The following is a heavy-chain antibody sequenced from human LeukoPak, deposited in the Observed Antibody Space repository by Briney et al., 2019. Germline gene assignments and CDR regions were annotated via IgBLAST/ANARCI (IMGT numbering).Heavy chain of an antibody. CDR2: ISGSGGST. CDR1: GFTFSTYA. D-gene: IGHD6-19*01. J-gene: IGHJ4*02. CDR3: ALQFIAVAGKFDH. V-gene: IGHV3-23*01. Sequence: GSLRLSCAASGFTFSTYAMSWVRQAPEKGLEWVSTISGSGGSTYYADSVKGRFTISRDNSKNTLYLQMNSLRAEDTAVYYCALQFIAVAGKFDHWGQGTLVTLSS.